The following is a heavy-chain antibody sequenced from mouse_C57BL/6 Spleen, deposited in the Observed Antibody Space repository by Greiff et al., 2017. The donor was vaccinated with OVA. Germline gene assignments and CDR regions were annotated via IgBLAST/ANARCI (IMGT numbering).Heavy chain of an antibody. D-gene: IGHD1-1*01. Sequence: EVQLQESGPGLVKPSQSLSLTCSVTGYSITSGYYWNWIRQFPGNKLEWMGYISYDGSNNYNPSLKNRISITRDTSTNQFFLKLNSVTTEDTATYYCARGGIYYYGSSYSYWYFDVWGTGTTVTVSS. CDR1: GYSITSGYY. CDR3: ARGGIYYYGSSYSYWYFDV. CDR2: ISYDGSN. J-gene: IGHJ1*03. V-gene: IGHV3-6*01.